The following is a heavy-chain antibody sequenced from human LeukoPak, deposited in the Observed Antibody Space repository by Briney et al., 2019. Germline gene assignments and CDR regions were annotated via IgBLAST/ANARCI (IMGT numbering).Heavy chain of an antibody. CDR2: ISYDGSNK. J-gene: IGHJ4*02. V-gene: IGHV3-30-3*01. CDR1: GFTFSSYA. CDR3: ARSDFSGASGSYDY. Sequence: GGSLRLSCAASGFTFSSYAMHWVRQAPGKGLEWVAVISYDGSNKYYADSVKGRFTISRDSSKNTLYLQMNSLRAEDTAVYYCARSDFSGASGSYDYWGQGTLVTVSS. D-gene: IGHD1-26*01.